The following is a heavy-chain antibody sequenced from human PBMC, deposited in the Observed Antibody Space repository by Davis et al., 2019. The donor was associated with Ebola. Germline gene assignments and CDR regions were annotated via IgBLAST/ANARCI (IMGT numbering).Heavy chain of an antibody. V-gene: IGHV1-69*06. CDR3: ASVQGLNWNYFDY. CDR1: GGTFSSYA. CDR2: IIPIFGTA. Sequence: SVTVSCTASGGTFSSYAISWVRQAPGQGLEWMGGIIPIFGTANYAQKFQGRVTITADKSTSTAYMELSSLRSEDTAVYYCASVQGLNWNYFDYWGQGTLVTVSS. J-gene: IGHJ4*02. D-gene: IGHD1-1*01.